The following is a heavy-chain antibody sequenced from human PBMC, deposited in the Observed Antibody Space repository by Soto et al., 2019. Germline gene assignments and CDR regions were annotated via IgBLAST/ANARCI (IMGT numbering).Heavy chain of an antibody. V-gene: IGHV3-33*01. CDR2: IWHDGSNK. J-gene: IGHJ3*02. CDR3: AREIQLWLYALDI. CDR1: GFTFSSYG. Sequence: GGSLRLSCAASGFTFSSYGMHWVRQAPGKGLEWVAVIWHDGSNKYYADSVKGRFTISRDNSKNTLSLQMNSLRAEDTAVYYWAREIQLWLYALDIWGQGTMVTVSS. D-gene: IGHD5-18*01.